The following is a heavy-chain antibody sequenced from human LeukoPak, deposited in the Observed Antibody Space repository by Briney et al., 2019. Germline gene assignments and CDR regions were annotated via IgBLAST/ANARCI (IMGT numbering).Heavy chain of an antibody. D-gene: IGHD6-19*01. Sequence: GGSLRLSCAASGFTVSGTYMSWVRQAAGKGWEWVSTIFDAGRTTYADSVEGRFTISKDNYKNTLFLQMKSLRADDTAVYYCAGATKWLAHDFWGQGTLVTVSS. CDR3: AGATKWLAHDF. CDR1: GFTVSGTY. CDR2: IFDAGRT. V-gene: IGHV3-53*01. J-gene: IGHJ4*02.